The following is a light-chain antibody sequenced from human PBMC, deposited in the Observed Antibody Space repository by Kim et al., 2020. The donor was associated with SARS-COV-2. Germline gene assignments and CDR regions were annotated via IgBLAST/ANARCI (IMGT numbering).Light chain of an antibody. J-gene: IGLJ3*02. CDR1: SDSSARGY. CDR2: EDN. V-gene: IGLV6-57*04. CDR3: QSYDENNVWV. Sequence: NFMLTQPHSVSASPGKTVTISCTRSSDSSARGYVQWYQQRPGSAPSNVIYEDNQRPSGVPDRFSGNSASLTISGLKTEDEADYYCQSYDENNVWVFGGGTQLTVL.